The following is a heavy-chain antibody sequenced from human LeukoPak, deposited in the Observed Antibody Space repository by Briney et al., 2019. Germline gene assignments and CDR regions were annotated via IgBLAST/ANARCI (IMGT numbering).Heavy chain of an antibody. J-gene: IGHJ4*02. CDR1: GLAFTDYE. Sequence: GGSLRLSCVASGLAFTDYEMNWVRQAPGKGLEWLSYINNRGGHTHYIDSVRGRFIISRDNAQKSLFLQMNSLRVEDTAVYYCARALKWSYTGYVGRWGQGTLVTVSS. CDR3: ARALKWSYTGYVGR. V-gene: IGHV3-48*03. D-gene: IGHD5-12*01. CDR2: INNRGGHT.